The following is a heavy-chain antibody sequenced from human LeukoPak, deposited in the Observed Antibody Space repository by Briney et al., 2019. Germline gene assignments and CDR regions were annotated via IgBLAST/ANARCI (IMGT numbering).Heavy chain of an antibody. CDR1: GFTFSSYW. CDR3: AKEGLLVRNYDSSGSHFDY. V-gene: IGHV3-7*03. CDR2: IKQDGSEK. J-gene: IGHJ4*02. D-gene: IGHD3-22*01. Sequence: PGGSLRLSCAASGFTFSSYWISWVRQAPGKGLEWVANIKQDGSEKYYVDSVKGRFTISRDNAKNSLYLQMNSLRAEDTAVYYCAKEGLLVRNYDSSGSHFDYWGQGTLVTVSS.